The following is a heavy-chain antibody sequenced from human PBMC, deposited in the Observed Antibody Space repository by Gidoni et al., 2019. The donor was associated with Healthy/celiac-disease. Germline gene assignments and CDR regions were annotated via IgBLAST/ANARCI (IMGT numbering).Heavy chain of an antibody. CDR2: IKSKTDGGTT. CDR1: GFTFSNAW. V-gene: IGHV3-15*01. D-gene: IGHD3-22*01. CDR3: TTEAHDTNYGMDV. J-gene: IGHJ6*02. Sequence: EVQLVESGGGLVKPGGSLRLSCAASGFTFSNAWMSWVRQAHGKGLEWVGRIKSKTDGGTTDYAAPVKGRFTISRDDSKNTLYLQMNSLKTEDTAVYYCTTEAHDTNYGMDVWGQGTTVTVSS.